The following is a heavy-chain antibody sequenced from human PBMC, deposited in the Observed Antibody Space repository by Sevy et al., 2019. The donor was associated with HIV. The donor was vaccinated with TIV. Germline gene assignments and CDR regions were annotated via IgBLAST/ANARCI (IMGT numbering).Heavy chain of an antibody. Sequence: GGSLRLSCAASGFTVSSNYMSWVRQAPGKGLEWVSVIYSGGSTYYADSVKGRFAISRDNSKNTLYLQMNSLRAEDTAVYYCARVVGQWLPSDAFDIWGQGTMVTVSS. CDR3: ARVVGQWLPSDAFDI. CDR1: GFTVSSNY. CDR2: IYSGGST. J-gene: IGHJ3*02. V-gene: IGHV3-53*01. D-gene: IGHD6-19*01.